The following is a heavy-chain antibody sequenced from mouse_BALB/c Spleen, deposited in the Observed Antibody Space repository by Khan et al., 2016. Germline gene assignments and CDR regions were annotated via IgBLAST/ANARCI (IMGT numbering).Heavy chain of an antibody. CDR2: IRNKANGYTT. D-gene: IGHD2-4*01. CDR1: GFTFTDYY. V-gene: IGHV7-3*02. J-gene: IGHJ2*01. CDR3: ARDDYGGDY. Sequence: EVELVESGGGLVQPGGSLRLSCATSGFTFTDYYMSWVRQPPGKALEWLGFIRNKANGYTTEYSASVKGRFTISRDNSQSNLYLQMNTLRAEDSATYSCARDDYGGDYWGQGTTLTVSS.